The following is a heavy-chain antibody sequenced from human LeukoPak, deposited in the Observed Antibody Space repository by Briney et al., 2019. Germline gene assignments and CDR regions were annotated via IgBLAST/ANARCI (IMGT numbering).Heavy chain of an antibody. CDR2: INHSGNT. J-gene: IGHJ6*03. CDR3: ARGLRFIQGPGYYYMDV. CDR1: GGSFNAYY. V-gene: IGHV4-34*01. Sequence: SGTLSLTCAVYGGSFNAYYWTWIRQTPGKGLEWIGEINHSGNTNYNPSLESRVTISADTSKNQFPLNLGSVTAADTAIYYCARGLRFIQGPGYYYMDVWGKGTTVTVSS. D-gene: IGHD3-16*02.